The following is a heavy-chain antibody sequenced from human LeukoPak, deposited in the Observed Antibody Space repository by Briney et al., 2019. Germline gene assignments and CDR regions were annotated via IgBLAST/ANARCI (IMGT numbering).Heavy chain of an antibody. V-gene: IGHV3-23*01. CDR3: ARSLGTYSYFDY. CDR1: GFTFSSYA. CDR2: ISGSGGGT. J-gene: IGHJ4*02. D-gene: IGHD1-26*01. Sequence: GGSLRLSCAASGFTFSSYAMSWVRQAPGKGLEWVSAISGSGGGTYYADSVKGRFTISRDNSKNTLYLQMNSLRAEDTAVYYCARSLGTYSYFDYWGQGTLVTVSS.